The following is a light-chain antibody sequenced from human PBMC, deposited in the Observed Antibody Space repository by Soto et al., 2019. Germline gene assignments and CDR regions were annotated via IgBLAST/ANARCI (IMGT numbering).Light chain of an antibody. Sequence: EIVLTQSPGTLSLSPGERATLSCRASQSVSSSYLAWYQQKPGQAPRLLIYGASSRATGIPDRFSGSGSGRVFTRTLSRREPEDFALYYCQRYGSSPRTFGQGTKVEIK. V-gene: IGKV3-20*01. CDR3: QRYGSSPRT. CDR2: GAS. J-gene: IGKJ1*01. CDR1: QSVSSSY.